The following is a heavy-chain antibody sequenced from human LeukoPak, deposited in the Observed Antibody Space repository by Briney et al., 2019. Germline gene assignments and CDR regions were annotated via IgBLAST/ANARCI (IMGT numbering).Heavy chain of an antibody. D-gene: IGHD4-17*01. CDR3: ARYDYGDYDYAFDI. CDR2: MNPNSGNT. Sequence: GASVKVSCKASGYTFTSYDINLVRQATGQGLEWMGWMNPNSGNTGYAQKFQGRVTMTRNTSISTAYMELSSLRSEDTAVYYCARYDYGDYDYAFDIWGQGTMVTVSS. CDR1: GYTFTSYD. V-gene: IGHV1-8*01. J-gene: IGHJ3*02.